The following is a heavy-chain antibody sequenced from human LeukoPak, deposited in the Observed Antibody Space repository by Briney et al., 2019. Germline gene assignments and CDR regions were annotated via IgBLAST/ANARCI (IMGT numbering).Heavy chain of an antibody. Sequence: GGSLRLSCAASGFTFSSYEINWVRQAPPQGLEWVSYISSSGSTIYYADSVKGRFTISRDNAKNSLYLQMNSLRAEDTAVYYCAELGITMIGGVWGKGTTVTVSS. CDR2: ISSSGSTI. CDR1: GFTFSSYE. V-gene: IGHV3-48*03. J-gene: IGHJ6*04. D-gene: IGHD3-10*02. CDR3: AELGITMIGGV.